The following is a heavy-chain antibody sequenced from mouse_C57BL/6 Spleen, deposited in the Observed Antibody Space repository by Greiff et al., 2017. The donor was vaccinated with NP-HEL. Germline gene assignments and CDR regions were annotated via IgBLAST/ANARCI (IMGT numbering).Heavy chain of an antibody. CDR2: INPGSGGT. Sequence: VQLQQSGAELVRPGTSVKVSCKASGYAFTNYLIEWVKQRPGQGLEWIGVINPGSGGTNYNEKFKGKATLTADKSSSTAYMQLSSLTSEDSAVYFCASLYDGYPYYDAMDYWDQGTAVTVSS. D-gene: IGHD2-3*01. CDR1: GYAFTNYL. V-gene: IGHV1-54*01. J-gene: IGHJ4*01. CDR3: ASLYDGYPYYDAMDY.